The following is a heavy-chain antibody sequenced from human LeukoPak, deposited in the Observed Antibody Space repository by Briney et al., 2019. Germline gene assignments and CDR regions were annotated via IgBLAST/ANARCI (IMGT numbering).Heavy chain of an antibody. CDR3: ARGYDIVVVPAAQPTRHYYYYYGMDV. J-gene: IGHJ6*02. D-gene: IGHD2-2*01. CDR1: GYTFTSYG. Sequence: GASVKVSCKASGYTFTSYGISWVRQAPGQGLEWVGWISAYNGNTNYAQKLQGRVTMTTDTSTSTAYMELRSLRSDDTAVYYCARGYDIVVVPAAQPTRHYYYYYGMDVWGQGTTVTVSS. V-gene: IGHV1-18*01. CDR2: ISAYNGNT.